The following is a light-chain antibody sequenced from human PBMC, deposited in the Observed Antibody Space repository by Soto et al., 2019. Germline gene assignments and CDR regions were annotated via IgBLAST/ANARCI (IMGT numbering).Light chain of an antibody. J-gene: IGLJ3*02. CDR2: EVY. V-gene: IGLV2-14*01. CDR1: SRDVGIYNY. Sequence: LTQPAAVSGSPGQSITISCTGTSRDVGIYNYVSWYQQHPGKAPKLIICEVYNRPSGVSNRFSGSKSGNTASLTISGLRPEDEADYYCSSSKTSSIWVFSRGTKVTVL. CDR3: SSSKTSSIWV.